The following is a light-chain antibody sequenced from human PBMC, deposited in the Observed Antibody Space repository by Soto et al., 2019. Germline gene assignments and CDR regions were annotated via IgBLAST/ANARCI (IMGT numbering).Light chain of an antibody. CDR2: DVS. V-gene: IGKV1-5*01. CDR3: QPYNNN. CDR1: HSITNW. J-gene: IGKJ2*01. Sequence: DIQMTQSPSTLSASVGDRVTITCRASHSITNWLAWYQQKPGKAPKVLIYDVSTLGSGVPSRFSGSGSGTEFTLTISSLKPDDFATYYCQPYNNNFGQGTKVEIK.